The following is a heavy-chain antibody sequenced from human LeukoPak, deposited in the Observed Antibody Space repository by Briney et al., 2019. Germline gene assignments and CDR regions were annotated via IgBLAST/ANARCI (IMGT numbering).Heavy chain of an antibody. CDR1: GFTFSSYW. CDR3: ARAWSGYPLPFDY. J-gene: IGHJ4*02. V-gene: IGHV3-7*01. D-gene: IGHD3-3*01. Sequence: GGSLRLSCAASGFTFSSYWMSWVRQAPGKGLEWVANIKQDRSEKYYVDSVKGRFTISRDNAKNSLYLQMNSLRAEDTAVYYCARAWSGYPLPFDYWGQGTLVTVSS. CDR2: IKQDRSEK.